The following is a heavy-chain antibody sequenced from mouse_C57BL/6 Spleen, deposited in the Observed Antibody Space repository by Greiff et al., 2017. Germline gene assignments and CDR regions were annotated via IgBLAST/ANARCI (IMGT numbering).Heavy chain of an antibody. J-gene: IGHJ4*01. V-gene: IGHV5-6*01. Sequence: EVKLVESGGDLVKPGGSLKLSCAASGFTFSSYGMSWVRQTPDKRLEWVATISSGGSYTYYPDSVKGRFTISRDNAKNTLYLQMSSLKSEDTAMYYCAVAEDYAMDYWGQGTSVTVSS. CDR3: AVAEDYAMDY. CDR2: ISSGGSYT. D-gene: IGHD1-1*02. CDR1: GFTFSSYG.